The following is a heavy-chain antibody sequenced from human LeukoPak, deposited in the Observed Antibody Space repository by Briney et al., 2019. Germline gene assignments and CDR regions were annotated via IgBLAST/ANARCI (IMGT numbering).Heavy chain of an antibody. V-gene: IGHV3-66*02. Sequence: GGSLSLFCAACGFAVTSIYMSCVREAPGEGLECVSIINNDGRTYYAHSVKGRFTISSDNSKNMMYLQMSSLRGEDTAVYYCAGDILTVSRGYYFDYWGQGTRVSVSS. CDR3: AGDILTVSRGYYFDY. D-gene: IGHD3-9*01. CDR1: GFAVTSIY. CDR2: INNDGRT. J-gene: IGHJ4*02.